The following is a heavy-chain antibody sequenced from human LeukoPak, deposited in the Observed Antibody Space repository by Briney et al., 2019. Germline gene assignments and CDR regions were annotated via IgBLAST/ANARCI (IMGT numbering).Heavy chain of an antibody. CDR3: ACRVFYSPWPGP. CDR2: IYPGDSRT. V-gene: IGHV5-51*01. J-gene: IGHJ5*02. Sequence: GESLKISCKGSGYSFTSYWIGWVRQTPGKGLEWMGVIYPGDSRTRYNPSFEGHVTISADKSITTAYLQWSSLKASDTAMYYCACRVFYSPWPGPWGQGTLVTVSS. D-gene: IGHD2-8*01. CDR1: GYSFTSYW.